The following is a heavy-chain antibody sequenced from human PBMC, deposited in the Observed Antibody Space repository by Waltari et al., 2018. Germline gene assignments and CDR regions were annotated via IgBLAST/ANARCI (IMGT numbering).Heavy chain of an antibody. Sequence: QVQLQQWGAGLLKPSETLSLTCAVYGGSFSGYYWSWIRQPPGKGLEWIGEINHSGSTNCSPSLKSRVTISVDKSKNQFSLKLSSVTAADTAVYYCARGRRYLNFDYWGQGTLVTVSS. CDR1: GGSFSGYY. V-gene: IGHV4-34*01. J-gene: IGHJ4*02. CDR3: ARGRRYLNFDY. D-gene: IGHD3-9*01. CDR2: INHSGST.